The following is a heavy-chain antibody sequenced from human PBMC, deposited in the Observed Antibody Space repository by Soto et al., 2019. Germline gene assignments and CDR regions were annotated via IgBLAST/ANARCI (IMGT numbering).Heavy chain of an antibody. CDR2: MNTNTGNT. D-gene: IGHD3-3*01. CDR1: GYTFTEFD. V-gene: IGHV1-8*01. J-gene: IGHJ4*02. CDR3: ARVVRFFGGHAGY. Sequence: QVLLVQSGADVKKPGASVKVSCKTSGYTFTEFDINWVRQAPGQGLEWMGWMNTNTGNTGYAQKFHGTVTMTRDTSISTAYMALRRLRSEDAAVYYCARVVRFFGGHAGYWGQGTLVTVSS.